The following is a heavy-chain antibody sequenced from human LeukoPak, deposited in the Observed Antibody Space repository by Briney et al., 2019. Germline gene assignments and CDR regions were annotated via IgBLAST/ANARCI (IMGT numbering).Heavy chain of an antibody. D-gene: IGHD6-19*01. CDR1: GLTFSSYS. V-gene: IGHV3-30*04. CDR3: ERGVAVAGTSDYYFGMDV. Sequence: GGSLRLSCAASGLTFSSYSMHWVRQAPGKGLEWVAVMSYDGSNKYYADSVKGRFNIHRDNSKNTLYLEMNRVRAEGTAVYYCERGVAVAGTSDYYFGMDVWGKGTTVTVAT. CDR2: MSYDGSNK. J-gene: IGHJ6*04.